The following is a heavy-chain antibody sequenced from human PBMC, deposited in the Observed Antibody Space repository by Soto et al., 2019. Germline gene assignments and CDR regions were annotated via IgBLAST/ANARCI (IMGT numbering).Heavy chain of an antibody. CDR1: GYTFTGYY. V-gene: IGHV1-2*04. CDR2: INPNSGGT. D-gene: IGHD3-10*01. Sequence: QVQLVQSGAEVKKPGASVKVSCKASGYTFTGYYMHWVRQAPGQGLEWMGWINPNSGGTNYAQKFQGWVTMTRDTSISTAYMELSRLRSDDTAVYYCARDLGWFGELSLYYGMDVWGQGTTVTVSS. CDR3: ARDLGWFGELSLYYGMDV. J-gene: IGHJ6*02.